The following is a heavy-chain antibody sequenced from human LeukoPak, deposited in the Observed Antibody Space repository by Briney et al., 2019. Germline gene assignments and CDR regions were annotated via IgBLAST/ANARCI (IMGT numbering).Heavy chain of an antibody. V-gene: IGHV4-59*12. CDR1: GGSISSYY. D-gene: IGHD5-24*01. Sequence: SETLSLTRTVSGGSISSYYWSWIRQPPGKGLEWIGYIYYSGSTNYNPSLKSRVTISVDTSKNQFSLKLSSVTAADTAVYYCARGGRWLQFSYFDYWGQGTLVTVSS. CDR2: IYYSGST. CDR3: ARGGRWLQFSYFDY. J-gene: IGHJ4*02.